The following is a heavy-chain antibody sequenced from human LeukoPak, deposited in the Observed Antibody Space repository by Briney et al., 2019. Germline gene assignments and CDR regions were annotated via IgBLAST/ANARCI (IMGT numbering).Heavy chain of an antibody. CDR2: IYYRGST. J-gene: IGHJ6*02. CDR3: ARVLMAGLELPSPRLDV. CDR1: GGSISSYY. D-gene: IGHD1-7*01. Sequence: SETLSLTWTVSGGSISSYYWSWIRQPPGKGLEWIGYIYYRGSTNYNPSLKSRVTISVDTSKNQFSLKLSSVTAADTAVYYCARVLMAGLELPSPRLDVWGQGTTVTVSS. V-gene: IGHV4-59*01.